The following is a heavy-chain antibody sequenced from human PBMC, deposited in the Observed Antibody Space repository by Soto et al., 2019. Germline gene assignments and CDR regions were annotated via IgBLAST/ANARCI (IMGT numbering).Heavy chain of an antibody. D-gene: IGHD6-13*01. J-gene: IGHJ6*02. CDR3: ARAYSSSWYLYYYYGMDV. V-gene: IGHV1-8*01. CDR1: GYTFTSYD. Sequence: QVQLVQSGAEVKKPGASVKVSCKASGYTFTSYDINWVRQATGQGLEWMGWMNPNSGNTGYAQKFQGRVTMTRNTSISTAYMELSRLRSEDTAVYYCARAYSSSWYLYYYYGMDVWGQGTTVTVSS. CDR2: MNPNSGNT.